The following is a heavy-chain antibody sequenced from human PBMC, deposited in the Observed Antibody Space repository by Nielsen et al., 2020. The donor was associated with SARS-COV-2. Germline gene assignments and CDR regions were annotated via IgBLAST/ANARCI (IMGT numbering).Heavy chain of an antibody. CDR2: ISYDGSNR. CDR3: ARDPSGTGETFDF. Sequence: GGSLRLSCAASGFTFSSYAMHWVRQVPGKGLEWLAVISYDGSNRYYADSVKGRFTISRDNSKSTLYLQMNSLRDDDTAVFYCARDPSGTGETFDFWGRGTLVTVSS. J-gene: IGHJ4*02. CDR1: GFTFSSYA. D-gene: IGHD3-10*01. V-gene: IGHV3-30*03.